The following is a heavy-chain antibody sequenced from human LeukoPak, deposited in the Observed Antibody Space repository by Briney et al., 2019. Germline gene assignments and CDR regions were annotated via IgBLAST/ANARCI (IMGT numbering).Heavy chain of an antibody. Sequence: SETLSLTCTVSGGSISSYYWSWIRQPPGKGLEWIGYIYYSGSTNYNPSLKSRVTISVDRSKNQFSLKLSSVTAADTAVYYCAGYLRGFFDYWGQGTLVTVSS. J-gene: IGHJ4*02. V-gene: IGHV4-59*12. CDR3: AGYLRGFFDY. CDR2: IYYSGST. D-gene: IGHD3-22*01. CDR1: GGSISSYY.